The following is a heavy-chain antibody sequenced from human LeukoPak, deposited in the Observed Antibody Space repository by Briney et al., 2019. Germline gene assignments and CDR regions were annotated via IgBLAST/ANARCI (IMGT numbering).Heavy chain of an antibody. J-gene: IGHJ4*02. CDR1: GFTFSSYG. Sequence: PGGSLRLSCAASGFTFSSYGMHWVRQAPGKGLEWVAVIWYDGSNKYYADSVKGRFTISRDNAMNTLYLQMNSLRGEGTAVYYCVRGDLRLPRSTPDCWGQGTLVTVSS. CDR2: IWYDGSNK. D-gene: IGHD5/OR15-5a*01. V-gene: IGHV3-33*01. CDR3: VRGDLRLPRSTPDC.